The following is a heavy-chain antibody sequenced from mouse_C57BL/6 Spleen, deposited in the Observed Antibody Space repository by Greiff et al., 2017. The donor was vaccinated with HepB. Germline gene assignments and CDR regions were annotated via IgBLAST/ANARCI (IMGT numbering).Heavy chain of an antibody. CDR1: GYTFTSYW. V-gene: IGHV1-69*01. CDR2: IDPSDSYT. CDR3: ARGVCTTAYYFDY. J-gene: IGHJ2*01. Sequence: VQLQQSGAELVMPGASVKLSCKASGYTFTSYWMHWVKQRPGQGLEWIGEIDPSDSYTNYNQKFKGKSTLTVDKSSSTAYMQLSSLTSEDSAVYYCARGVCTTAYYFDYWGQGTTLTVSS. D-gene: IGHD1-2*01.